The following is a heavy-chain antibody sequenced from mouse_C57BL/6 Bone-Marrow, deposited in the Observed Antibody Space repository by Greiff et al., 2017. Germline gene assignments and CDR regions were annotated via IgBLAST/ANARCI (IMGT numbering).Heavy chain of an antibody. D-gene: IGHD2-3*01. CDR3: ARVDDPEDY. J-gene: IGHJ4*01. Sequence: VQLQQPGAELVMPGASVKLSCKASGYTFTSYWMHWVKQRPGQGLEWIGEIDPSDSYTNYNQKFKGKSTLTVDKSSSTAYMQLSSLTSEDSAVYYCARVDDPEDYWGQGTSVTVSS. V-gene: IGHV1-69*01. CDR1: GYTFTSYW. CDR2: IDPSDSYT.